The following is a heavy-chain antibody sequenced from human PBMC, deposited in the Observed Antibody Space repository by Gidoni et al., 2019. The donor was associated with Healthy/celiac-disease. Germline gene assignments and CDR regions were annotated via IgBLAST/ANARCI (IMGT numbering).Heavy chain of an antibody. D-gene: IGHD3-22*01. CDR2: IKSKTDGGTT. J-gene: IGHJ4*02. Sequence: EVQLVESGGGLVKPGGSLRLSCAASGFTFSNAWLSWVRQAPGKGLEWVGRIKSKTDGGTTDYAAPVKGRFTISRDDSKNTLYLQMNSLKTEDTAVYYCTTDGSVFDYYDSSGTGGYWGQGTLVTVSS. V-gene: IGHV3-15*01. CDR3: TTDGSVFDYYDSSGTGGY. CDR1: GFTFSNAW.